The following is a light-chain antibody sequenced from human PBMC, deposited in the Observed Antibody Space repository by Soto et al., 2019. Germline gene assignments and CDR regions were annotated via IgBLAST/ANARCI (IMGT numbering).Light chain of an antibody. CDR1: GSNIGTFY. V-gene: IGLV1-47*02. Sequence: QSALTQSPSTSATPGQGVSISCSGGGSNIGTFYVSWYQHVPGTAPRLLIYANNQRPSGVPDRFSSSKSGTSASLAISGLRSEDETYYYCAAWVDNLSAVVFGGGTKLTVL. J-gene: IGLJ2*01. CDR2: ANN. CDR3: AAWVDNLSAVV.